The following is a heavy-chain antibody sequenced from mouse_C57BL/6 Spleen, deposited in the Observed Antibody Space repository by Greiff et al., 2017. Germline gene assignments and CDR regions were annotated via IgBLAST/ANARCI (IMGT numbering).Heavy chain of an antibody. J-gene: IGHJ1*03. D-gene: IGHD1-1*01. Sequence: VQLQQPGAELVMPGASVKLSCKASGYTFTSYWMHWVKQRPGQGLEWIGEIDPSDSYTNYNQKFKGKSTLTVDKSSSTAYMQLSSLTSEDSAVYCCARGVYYGSSYDWYFDVWGTGTTVTVSS. CDR3: ARGVYYGSSYDWYFDV. CDR1: GYTFTSYW. V-gene: IGHV1-69*01. CDR2: IDPSDSYT.